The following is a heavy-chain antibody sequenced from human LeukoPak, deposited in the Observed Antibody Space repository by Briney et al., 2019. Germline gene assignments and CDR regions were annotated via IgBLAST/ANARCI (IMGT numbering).Heavy chain of an antibody. CDR2: INTNTGNP. V-gene: IGHV7-4-1*02. D-gene: IGHD3-10*01. Sequence: ASVTVSFTSSVYTFTIYAMNWVRQAPGQGLEWMGWINTNTGNPTYSQGFTGRFVFSLDTSVSTAYLQISSLKAEDTAVYYCARGRTDYGSGSYYDYWGQGTLVTVSS. CDR1: VYTFTIYA. CDR3: ARGRTDYGSGSYYDY. J-gene: IGHJ4*02.